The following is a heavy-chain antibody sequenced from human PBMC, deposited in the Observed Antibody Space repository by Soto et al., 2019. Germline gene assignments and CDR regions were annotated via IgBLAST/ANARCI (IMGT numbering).Heavy chain of an antibody. CDR2: IYRGGST. J-gene: IGHJ4*02. CDR1: GFTVSGSY. CDR3: ARAMPDLPYDH. V-gene: IGHV3-53*01. D-gene: IGHD2-2*01. Sequence: EVQLVESGGGLIQPGGSLRLSCAVSGFTVSGSYMTWVRQAPGKGLQCVSVIYRGGSTYYADSVKGRFTISRDNAKNTLYLQMNSLRVEDTAMYYCARAMPDLPYDHWGQGTLVTVSS.